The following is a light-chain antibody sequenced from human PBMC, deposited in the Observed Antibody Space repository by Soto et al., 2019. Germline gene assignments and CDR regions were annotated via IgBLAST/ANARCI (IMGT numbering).Light chain of an antibody. CDR1: SSDLAIYNY. CDR3: SSYTSSSTVV. CDR2: EVS. V-gene: IGLV2-14*01. J-gene: IGLJ2*01. Sequence: QSVLTQPASVSGSPGQSITISCTGTSSDLAIYNYVSWYQQHPGKAPKLMIYEVSNRPSGVSNRFSGSKSGNTASLTISGLQAEDEGDYYCSSYTSSSTVVFGGGTKVTVL.